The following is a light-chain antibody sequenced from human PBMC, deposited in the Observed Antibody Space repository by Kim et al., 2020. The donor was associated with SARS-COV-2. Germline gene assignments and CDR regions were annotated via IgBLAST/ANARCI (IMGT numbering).Light chain of an antibody. CDR2: EDN. J-gene: IGLJ3*02. CDR3: QSYDSNTRV. CDR1: SGSSASNY. Sequence: GKTVTITCTRSSGSSASNYVQWYQQRTGSAPTSVIYEDNQRASGVPDRFSGSIDSSSNSASLTISGLKTEDEADYYCQSYDSNTRVFGGGTQLTVL. V-gene: IGLV6-57*03.